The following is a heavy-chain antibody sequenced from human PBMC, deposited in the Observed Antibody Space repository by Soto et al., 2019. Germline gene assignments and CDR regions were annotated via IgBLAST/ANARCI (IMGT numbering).Heavy chain of an antibody. D-gene: IGHD3-3*02. CDR3: ARDISGYYYGMDV. Sequence: SETLSLTCAVYGGSFSGYFWSWIRQPPGKGLEWIGEINHSGSTKYNPSLKSRVTISLDTSKNQFSLKVYSVTAADTAVYYCARDISGYYYGMDVWGQGTTVTVSS. J-gene: IGHJ6*02. CDR2: INHSGST. CDR1: GGSFSGYF. V-gene: IGHV4-34*01.